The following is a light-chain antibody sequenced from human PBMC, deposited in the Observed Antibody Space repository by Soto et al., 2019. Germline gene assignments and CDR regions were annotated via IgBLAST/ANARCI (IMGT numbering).Light chain of an antibody. V-gene: IGLV3-21*04. Sequence: SYELTQPPSVSVAPGKTARITCGGNNIGSKRVHWYQQKPGQAPVLVIYHDSDRPSGIPERFSGSNSGNTATLTISRVEAGDAAAYYCLVWDSSIGVFGTGTKLTVL. CDR1: NIGSKR. CDR3: LVWDSSIGV. CDR2: HDS. J-gene: IGLJ1*01.